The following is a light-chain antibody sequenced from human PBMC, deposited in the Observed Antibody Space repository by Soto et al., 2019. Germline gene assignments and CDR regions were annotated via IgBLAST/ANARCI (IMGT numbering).Light chain of an antibody. CDR2: DVR. V-gene: IGLV2-14*01. J-gene: IGLJ2*01. Sequence: QSALTQPASVSGSPGQSITISCAGTSSDVGAYNYVSWYQQHPGKAPKLMIYDVRDRPSGVSNRFSGSKSGNTASLTISGLQAEDEAAYYCSSYTSRNTVEFGGGTKLTVL. CDR3: SSYTSRNTVE. CDR1: SSDVGAYNY.